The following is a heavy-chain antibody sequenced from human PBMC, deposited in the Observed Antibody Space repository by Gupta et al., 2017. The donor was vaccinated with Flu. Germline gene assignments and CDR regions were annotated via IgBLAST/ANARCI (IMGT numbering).Heavy chain of an antibody. CDR2: IKSIYDGGTT. J-gene: IGHJ4*02. CDR3: STGGYYFDY. CDR1: GFTFSNAW. D-gene: IGHD3-3*01. V-gene: IGHV3-15*01. Sequence: EVQLVESGGGLVKPGGSLRLSCAASGFTFSNAWMNWVRQAPGKGLEWLGRIKSIYDGGTTDYAAPVKGRFTISRDDSKNMVYLQMNSLISEDTAVYDCSTGGYYFDYWGQGTLVTVSS.